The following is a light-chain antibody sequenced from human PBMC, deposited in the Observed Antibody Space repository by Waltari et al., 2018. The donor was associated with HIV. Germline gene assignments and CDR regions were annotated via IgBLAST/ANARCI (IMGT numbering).Light chain of an antibody. J-gene: IGKJ1*01. CDR2: AAS. Sequence: EVVMTQSPATLSASPGERAALACRASQSVSRTFAWYQQKPGQPPRLLIYAASTMASGVPFRISGTGSGTEFTLTINSLQSEDFAVYYCQQYDDWPRTFGQGTRVEIK. CDR3: QQYDDWPRT. V-gene: IGKV3-15*01. CDR1: QSVSRT.